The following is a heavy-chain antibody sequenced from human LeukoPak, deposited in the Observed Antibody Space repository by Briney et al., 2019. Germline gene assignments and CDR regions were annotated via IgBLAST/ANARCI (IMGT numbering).Heavy chain of an antibody. V-gene: IGHV1-58*02. CDR3: AAKRVGDKIEGVDGALDI. D-gene: IGHD1-26*01. CDR2: IFGGNCNT. CDR1: GFTLTNST. Sequence: VASVKVSRKAPGFTLTNSTMQLVRQTRGQRLEWIRWIFGGNCNTNYAQILQERVTITRDMSTSTAYMELSSLRSEDTAVYYCAAKRVGDKIEGVDGALDIWGQGTMVTVSS. J-gene: IGHJ3*02.